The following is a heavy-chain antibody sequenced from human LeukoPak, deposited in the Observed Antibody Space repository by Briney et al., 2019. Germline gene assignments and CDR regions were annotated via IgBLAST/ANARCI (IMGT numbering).Heavy chain of an antibody. CDR3: ATGPLLRYFDWLLS. V-gene: IGHV1-24*01. J-gene: IGHJ5*02. CDR2: FDPEDGET. Sequence: ASVKVSCKVSGYTLTELSMHWVRQAPGKGREWMGGFDPEDGETIYAQKFQGRVTMTEDTSTDTAYMELSSLRSEDTAVYYCATGPLLRYFDWLLSWGQGTLVTVSS. CDR1: GYTLTELS. D-gene: IGHD3-9*01.